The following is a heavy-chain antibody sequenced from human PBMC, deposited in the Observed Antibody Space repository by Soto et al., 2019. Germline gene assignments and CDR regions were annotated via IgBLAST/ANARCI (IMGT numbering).Heavy chain of an antibody. Sequence: QMQLVQSGPEVKKPGTSVKVSCKASGFTFTSSAVQWVRQARGQRLEWIGWIVVGSGNTNYAQKFQERDTITRDMSTSAAYMELSSLRSEDTAVYYCAVTYYYDSSGDRNWFDPWGQGTLVTVSS. CDR3: AVTYYYDSSGDRNWFDP. CDR2: IVVGSGNT. J-gene: IGHJ5*02. V-gene: IGHV1-58*01. D-gene: IGHD3-22*01. CDR1: GFTFTSSA.